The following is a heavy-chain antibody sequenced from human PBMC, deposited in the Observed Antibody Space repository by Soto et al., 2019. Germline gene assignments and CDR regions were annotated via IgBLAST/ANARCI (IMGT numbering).Heavy chain of an antibody. Sequence: SETLSLTCTVSGGSISSSSYYWGWIRQPPGKGLEWIGSIYYSGSTYYNPSLKSRVTISVDTSKNQFSLKLSSVTAADTAVYYCARHPTGYSSGWYRTDYFDYWGQGTLVTVSS. CDR2: IYYSGST. CDR3: ARHPTGYSSGWYRTDYFDY. D-gene: IGHD6-19*01. CDR1: GGSISSSSYY. J-gene: IGHJ4*02. V-gene: IGHV4-39*01.